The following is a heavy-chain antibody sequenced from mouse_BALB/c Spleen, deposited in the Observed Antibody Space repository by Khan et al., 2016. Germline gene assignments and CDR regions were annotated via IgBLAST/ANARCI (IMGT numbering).Heavy chain of an antibody. V-gene: IGHV3-6*02. CDR3: AGDSYYFDY. J-gene: IGHJ2*01. CDR2: ISYDGSN. CDR1: GYSITSGYY. Sequence: EVQLQESGPGLVKPSQSLSLTCSVTGYSITSGYYWNWIRQFPGNKLEWMGYISYDGSNNYNPSLKNRISITRDTSKNQFFLKLNSVTTEDTATXYCAGDSYYFDYWGQGTTLTVFS.